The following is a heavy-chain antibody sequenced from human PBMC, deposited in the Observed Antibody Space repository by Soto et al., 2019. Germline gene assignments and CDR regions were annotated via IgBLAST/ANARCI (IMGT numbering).Heavy chain of an antibody. Sequence: SETLSLTCAVSGGSISGGEWWSWVRQPPGKGLEWIGYIYHSGSTYYNPSLKSRVTISVDRSKNQFSLKLSSVTAADTAVYYCARVPGPWGQGTLVTVSS. V-gene: IGHV4-4*02. D-gene: IGHD7-27*01. CDR2: IYHSGST. CDR3: ARVPGP. CDR1: GGSISGGEW. J-gene: IGHJ5*02.